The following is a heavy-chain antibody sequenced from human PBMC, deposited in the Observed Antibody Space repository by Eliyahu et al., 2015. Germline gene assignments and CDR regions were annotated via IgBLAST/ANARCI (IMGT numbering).Heavy chain of an antibody. CDR2: INADGTTT. Sequence: EVHLVESGGALVQPGGSLRLSCAASGFTFSNSWMFWVRQAPGEGLVWVSYINADGTTTTYADFVKGRFTISRDNAKNTLYLQMNTLKAEDTAVYYCVRDPNWSGGSWGQGTLVTVSS. CDR1: GFTFSNSW. D-gene: IGHD1-20*01. J-gene: IGHJ5*02. CDR3: VRDPNWSGGS. V-gene: IGHV3-74*03.